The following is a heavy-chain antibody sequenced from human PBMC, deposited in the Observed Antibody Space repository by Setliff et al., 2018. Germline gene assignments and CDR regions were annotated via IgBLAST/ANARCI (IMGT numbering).Heavy chain of an antibody. Sequence: GGSLRLSCGASGFTYNNCWVSWVRQAPGKGLEWLASINPDGSEKYYAAPVKGRFTISRDDSKNTLYLQMNSLEAGDTAMYYCTTPLLESTGWFGYYGMDVWGQGTTVTVSS. CDR3: TTPLLESTGWFGYYGMDV. D-gene: IGHD3-10*01. V-gene: IGHV3-15*05. CDR1: GFTYNNCW. J-gene: IGHJ6*02. CDR2: INPDGSEK.